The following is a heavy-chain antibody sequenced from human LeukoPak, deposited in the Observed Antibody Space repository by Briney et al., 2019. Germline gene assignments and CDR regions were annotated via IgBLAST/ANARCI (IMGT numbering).Heavy chain of an antibody. Sequence: SETLSLTCTVSGGSISSYYWSWIRQPPGKGLEWIGYIYSSGSANYNPSLKSRVTISVDTSKNQFSLRLSSVTAADTAVYYCARVFRGYSYGPFDYWGQGTLVTVSS. CDR1: GGSISSYY. CDR2: IYSSGSA. D-gene: IGHD5-18*01. CDR3: ARVFRGYSYGPFDY. J-gene: IGHJ4*02. V-gene: IGHV4-59*01.